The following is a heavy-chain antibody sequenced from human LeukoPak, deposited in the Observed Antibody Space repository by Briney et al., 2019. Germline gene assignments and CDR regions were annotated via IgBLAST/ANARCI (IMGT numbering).Heavy chain of an antibody. CDR1: GYTFTSYY. V-gene: IGHV1-46*01. CDR3: ARVVQDQQLVRRVDY. Sequence: ASVKVSCKASGYTFTSYYMHWVRQAPGQRLEWMGIINPSSGSTTYAQRFQGRVTMTTDTSTSTAYMELRSLRSDDTAVYYCARVVQDQQLVRRVDYWGQGTLVTVSS. D-gene: IGHD6-13*01. J-gene: IGHJ4*02. CDR2: INPSSGST.